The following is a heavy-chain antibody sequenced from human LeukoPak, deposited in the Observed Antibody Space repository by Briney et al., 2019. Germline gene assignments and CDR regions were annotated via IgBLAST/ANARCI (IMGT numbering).Heavy chain of an antibody. D-gene: IGHD2-2*01. CDR1: GFTFSTYE. CDR3: ARRYCSSTSCTLDY. J-gene: IGHJ4*02. V-gene: IGHV3-48*03. Sequence: GGSLRLSCATSGFTFSTYEMNWVRQAPGKGLEWVSHISGSGGAIYYADSVKGRFTISRDNAKNSLYLQMNSLRAEDTAVYYCARRYCSSTSCTLDYWGQGTPVTVSS. CDR2: ISGSGGAI.